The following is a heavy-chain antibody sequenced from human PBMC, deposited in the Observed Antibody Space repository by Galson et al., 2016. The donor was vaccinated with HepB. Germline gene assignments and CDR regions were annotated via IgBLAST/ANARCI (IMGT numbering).Heavy chain of an antibody. CDR3: ARDSHSSSWDYNYYGMDV. D-gene: IGHD6-13*01. V-gene: IGHV3-21*01. CDR1: GFIFSGHS. CDR2: ISSGTSFI. Sequence: SLRLSCAVSGFIFSGHSMNWVRQAPGKGLGWVSCISSGTSFIHYTDSVKGRFTISRDNAKNSLYLQMDSLRAEDTAVYYCARDSHSSSWDYNYYGMDVWGQGTTVTVSS. J-gene: IGHJ6*02.